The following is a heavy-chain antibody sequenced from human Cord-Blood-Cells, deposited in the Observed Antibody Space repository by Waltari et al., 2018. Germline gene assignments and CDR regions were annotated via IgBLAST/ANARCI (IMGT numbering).Heavy chain of an antibody. Sequence: QLQLQESGPGLVKPSETLSLTCTVSGGSISSSSYYWGWIRQPPGKGLEWIGSIYYSGSTYYNPSLKSRVTISVDTSKNQFSLKLSSVTAADTAVYYCARLPYSSGWYGEYYYYMDVWGKGTTVTVSS. CDR1: GGSISSSSYY. D-gene: IGHD6-19*01. CDR3: ARLPYSSGWYGEYYYYMDV. CDR2: IYYSGST. J-gene: IGHJ6*03. V-gene: IGHV4-39*07.